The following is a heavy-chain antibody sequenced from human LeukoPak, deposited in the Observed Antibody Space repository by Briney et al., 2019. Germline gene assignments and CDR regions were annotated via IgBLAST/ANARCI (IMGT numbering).Heavy chain of an antibody. D-gene: IGHD3-22*01. V-gene: IGHV4-38-2*02. CDR3: ARDRFDDSSGYYYHYYYYMDV. J-gene: IGHJ6*03. CDR2: IYYSGST. Sequence: TSETLSLTCTVSGYSISSGYYWGWIRQPPGKGLEWIGSIYYSGSTHYNPSLKSRVTISVDTSKNQFSLKLNSVTAADTAVYFCARDRFDDSSGYYYHYYYYMDVWGKGTTVTVSS. CDR1: GYSISSGYY.